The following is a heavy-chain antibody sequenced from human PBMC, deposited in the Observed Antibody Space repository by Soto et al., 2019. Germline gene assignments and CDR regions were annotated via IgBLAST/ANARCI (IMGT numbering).Heavy chain of an antibody. CDR3: ARVSASKSGHLWYFNL. V-gene: IGHV3-21*01. J-gene: IGHJ2*01. CDR1: GFTFDTYT. Sequence: EVQVVESGGGLVKPGGSLRLSCTASGFTFDTYTMNWLRQAPGRGLEWVSSISATTTYKYYAASVEGRFTISRDNAKNSLYLQTNSLGAEDTAVYYCARVSASKSGHLWYFNLWGRGTLVTVSS. D-gene: IGHD2-8*02. CDR2: ISATTTYK.